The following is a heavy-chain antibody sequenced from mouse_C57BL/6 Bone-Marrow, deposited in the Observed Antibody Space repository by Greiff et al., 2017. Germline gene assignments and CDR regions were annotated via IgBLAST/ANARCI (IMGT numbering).Heavy chain of an antibody. Sequence: VQLQQSGAELARPGASVKLSCKASGYTFTSYGISWVKQRTGQGLEWIGEIYPRSGNTYYNEKFKGKATLTADKSSSTAYMELRSLTSEDSAVYFCAREGRAHDYDGDEAYWGQGTLVTVSA. J-gene: IGHJ3*01. V-gene: IGHV1-81*01. D-gene: IGHD2-4*01. CDR3: AREGRAHDYDGDEAY. CDR2: IYPRSGNT. CDR1: GYTFTSYG.